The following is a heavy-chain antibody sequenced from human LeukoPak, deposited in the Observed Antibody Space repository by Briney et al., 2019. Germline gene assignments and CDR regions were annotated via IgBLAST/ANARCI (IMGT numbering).Heavy chain of an antibody. CDR3: ARTDVVAATGAFDI. J-gene: IGHJ3*02. CDR2: ISYDGSNK. Sequence: GGSLRLSCAASGFTFSSYGMHWVRQAPGKGLEWVAVISYDGSNKYYADSVKGRFTISRDNSKNTLYLQMNSLRAEDTAVYYCARTDVVAATGAFDIWGQGTMVTVSS. D-gene: IGHD2-15*01. V-gene: IGHV3-30*03. CDR1: GFTFSSYG.